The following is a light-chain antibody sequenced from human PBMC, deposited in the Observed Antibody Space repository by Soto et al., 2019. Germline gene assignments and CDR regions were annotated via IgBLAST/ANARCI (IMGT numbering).Light chain of an antibody. V-gene: IGLV2-23*01. CDR1: SSDVGSYNL. J-gene: IGLJ1*01. CDR2: EGS. CDR3: CSYAGSSTFYV. Sequence: ALTQPASVSGSPGQSITISCTGTSSDVGSYNLVSWYQQHPGKAPKLMIYEGSKWPSGVSNRFSGSQSGNTAPLTISGFQAEDEADYYCCSYAGSSTFYVFGTGTKVTGL.